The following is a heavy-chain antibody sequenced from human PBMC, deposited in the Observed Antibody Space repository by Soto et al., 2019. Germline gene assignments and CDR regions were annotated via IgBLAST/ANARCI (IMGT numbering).Heavy chain of an antibody. J-gene: IGHJ4*02. CDR1: GFTFSNYG. CDR2: ISFDGSKK. CDR3: AKGYSGYEPAFDY. Sequence: GGSLRLSCAASGFTFSNYGMHWVRQAPGKGLEWVAFISFDGSKKYYADSVKGRFTISRDNSKITLYLQMNSLRTEDTAVYYCAKGYSGYEPAFDYWGQGTLVPVSS. D-gene: IGHD5-12*01. V-gene: IGHV3-30*18.